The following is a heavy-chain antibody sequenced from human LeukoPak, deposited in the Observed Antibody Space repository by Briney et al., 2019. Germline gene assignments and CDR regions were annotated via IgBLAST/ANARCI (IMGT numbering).Heavy chain of an antibody. D-gene: IGHD3-16*01. CDR3: AKGYYDYVWGSYYFDY. CDR2: ISGSGGST. CDR1: GFTFSSYA. Sequence: GGALRLPCSASGFTFSSYAMSWVRQAPGKGLEWVTAISGSGGSTYYADSVKARFTISRDNSKNTLYLQMNSLRAEDTAVYYCAKGYYDYVWGSYYFDYWGQGILVTVSS. V-gene: IGHV3-23*01. J-gene: IGHJ4*02.